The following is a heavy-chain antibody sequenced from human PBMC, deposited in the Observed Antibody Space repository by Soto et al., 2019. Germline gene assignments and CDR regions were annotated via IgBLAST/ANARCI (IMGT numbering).Heavy chain of an antibody. CDR1: GFILSSYW. Sequence: EVQLVESGGDFVQPGGSLRLSCVASGFILSSYWMSWVRQAPGKGLEWVANIKPDGSGKYYVDSVKGRLTISRDNGNNALYRQMNSLSAEETAVYDCASNIFYDFWSGYYAFDIWGRGTMVTVSS. V-gene: IGHV3-7*01. J-gene: IGHJ3*02. CDR2: IKPDGSGK. D-gene: IGHD3-3*01. CDR3: ASNIFYDFWSGYYAFDI.